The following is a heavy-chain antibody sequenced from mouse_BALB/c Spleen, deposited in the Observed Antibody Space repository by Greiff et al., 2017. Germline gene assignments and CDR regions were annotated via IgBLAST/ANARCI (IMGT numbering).Heavy chain of an antibody. Sequence: EVQLVESGGGLVKPGGSLKLSCAASGFAFSSYDMSWVRQTPEKRLEWVAYISSGGGSTYYPDTVKGRFTISRDNAKNTLYLQMSSLKSEDTAMYYCARYSSGFDYWGQGTTLTVSS. CDR3: ARYSSGFDY. CDR2: ISSGGGST. CDR1: GFAFSSYD. J-gene: IGHJ2*01. V-gene: IGHV5-12-1*01. D-gene: IGHD3-1*01.